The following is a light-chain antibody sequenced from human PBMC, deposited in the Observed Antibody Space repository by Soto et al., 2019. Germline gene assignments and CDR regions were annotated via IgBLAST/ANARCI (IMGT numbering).Light chain of an antibody. J-gene: IGLJ3*02. CDR3: LLYFGGVWM. Sequence: QAVVTQEPSLTVSPGGTVTLTCASSTGAVSSGFYPNWIQQKPGQPPRSLVYSTTNRRSWTPARFSGSLLEGKAALTLSGAQPEEEADYYCLLYFGGVWMFGGGTKLTVL. CDR1: TGAVSSGFY. V-gene: IGLV7-43*01. CDR2: STT.